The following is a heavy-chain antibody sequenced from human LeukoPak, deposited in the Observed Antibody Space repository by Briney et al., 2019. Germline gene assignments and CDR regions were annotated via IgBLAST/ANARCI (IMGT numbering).Heavy chain of an antibody. V-gene: IGHV4-59*01. CDR1: GGSISSYY. CDR2: IYYSGST. Sequence: PSETLSLTCTVSGGSISSYYWSWIRQPPGKGLEWIGYIYYSGSTNYNPSLKSRVTISVDTSKNQFSLKLSSVTAADTAVYYCARAYYDSSGYRLIDYWGQGTLVTVSS. D-gene: IGHD3-22*01. CDR3: ARAYYDSSGYRLIDY. J-gene: IGHJ4*02.